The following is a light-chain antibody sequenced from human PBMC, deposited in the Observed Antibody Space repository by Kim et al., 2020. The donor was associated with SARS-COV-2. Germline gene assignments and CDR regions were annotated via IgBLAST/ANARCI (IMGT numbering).Light chain of an antibody. J-gene: IGLJ3*02. CDR3: QTWGTGIV. CDR2: LNSDGSH. Sequence: QPVLTQSPSASVSLGASVKLTCTLSSGHSSYAIAWHQQQPEKGPRYLMKLNSDGSHSKGDGIPDRFSGSSSGAERYLTISSLQSEDEADYYCQTWGTGIVFGGGTQLTVL. CDR1: SGHSSYA. V-gene: IGLV4-69*01.